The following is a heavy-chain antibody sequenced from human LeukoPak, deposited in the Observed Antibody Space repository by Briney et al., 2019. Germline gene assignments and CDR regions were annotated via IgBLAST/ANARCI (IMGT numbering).Heavy chain of an antibody. J-gene: IGHJ6*02. CDR2: ILYDGSNE. CDR3: AKVGISSSWNYYYYGMDV. CDR1: GFTFSTYG. V-gene: IGHV3-30*18. D-gene: IGHD6-13*01. Sequence: GRSLRLSCAASGFTFSTYGMRWVRQAPGKGLEWVAVILYDGSNEYYADSVKGRFTISRDNSKNTLYLQMNNLRPEDTAVYYCAKVGISSSWNYYYYGMDVWGQGTTVTVSS.